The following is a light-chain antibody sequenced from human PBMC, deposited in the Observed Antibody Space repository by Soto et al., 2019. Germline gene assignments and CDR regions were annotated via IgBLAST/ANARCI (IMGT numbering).Light chain of an antibody. CDR2: GAS. CDR1: QSVSSSY. Sequence: EIVLTQSPGTLSLSPGERATLSCRASQSVSSSYLAWYQQKPCQAPRLLIYGASSRATGITDRFSGSRSGTDFTLTISRLEPEDFAVYYCQQYGSSPPWTFGQGTKVEIK. V-gene: IGKV3-20*01. CDR3: QQYGSSPPWT. J-gene: IGKJ1*01.